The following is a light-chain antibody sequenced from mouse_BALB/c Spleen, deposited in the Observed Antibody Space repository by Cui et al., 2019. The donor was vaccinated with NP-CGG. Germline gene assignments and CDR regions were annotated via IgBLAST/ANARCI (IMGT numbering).Light chain of an antibody. CDR2: GTN. V-gene: IGLV1*01. Sequence: VVTQESAFTTSPGETVTLTCRSSTGAVTTSNYANWVQEKPDHLFTGLIGGTNNRAPGVPARFSGSLIGDKAALTITGAQTEDEAIYFCALWYSNHWVFGGGTKLTVL. CDR3: ALWYSNHWV. J-gene: IGLJ1*01. CDR1: TGAVTTSNY.